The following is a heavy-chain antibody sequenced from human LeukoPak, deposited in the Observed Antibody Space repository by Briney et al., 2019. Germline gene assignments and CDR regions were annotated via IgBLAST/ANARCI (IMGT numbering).Heavy chain of an antibody. Sequence: GGSLRLSCAASGFTFSSYWMHWVRQAPGKGLVWVSRINSDGSSTSYADSVKGRFTISRDNSKNTLYLQMNSLRAEDTAVYYCARVRQGVRGVIYYYYYGMDVWGQGTTVTVSS. D-gene: IGHD3-10*01. V-gene: IGHV3-74*01. CDR3: ARVRQGVRGVIYYYYYGMDV. J-gene: IGHJ6*02. CDR2: INSDGSST. CDR1: GFTFSSYW.